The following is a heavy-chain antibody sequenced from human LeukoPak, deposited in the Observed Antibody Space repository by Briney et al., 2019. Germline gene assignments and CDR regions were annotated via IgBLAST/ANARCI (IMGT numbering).Heavy chain of an antibody. V-gene: IGHV1-69*01. Sequence: PGESLKVSCKASGGTFSSYAISWVRQAPGQGLEWMGGIIPIFGTANYAQKFQGRVTITADESTSTAYMELSSLRSEDTAVYYCASTGSSRSGPTPDFDYWGQGTLVTVSS. J-gene: IGHJ4*02. D-gene: IGHD6-13*01. CDR1: GGTFSSYA. CDR3: ASTGSSRSGPTPDFDY. CDR2: IIPIFGTA.